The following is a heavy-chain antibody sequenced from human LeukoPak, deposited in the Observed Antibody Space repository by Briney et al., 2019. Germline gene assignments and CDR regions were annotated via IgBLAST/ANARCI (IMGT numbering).Heavy chain of an antibody. J-gene: IGHJ4*02. Sequence: PGGSLRLSCAASGFTFSDYYMSWIRQAPGKGLEWVSYISSSGSTIYYADSVKGRFTISRDNTKSSVYLQMKGLRAEDTAIYYCARDGYCNSITCFDYWGQGTLVTVSS. CDR1: GFTFSDYY. CDR2: ISSSGSTI. D-gene: IGHD2-2*03. CDR3: ARDGYCNSITCFDY. V-gene: IGHV3-11*04.